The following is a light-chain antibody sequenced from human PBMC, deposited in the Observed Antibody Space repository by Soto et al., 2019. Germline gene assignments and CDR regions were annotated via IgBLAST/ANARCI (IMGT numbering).Light chain of an antibody. CDR3: QQRDRWPPVYT. Sequence: EIVLTQSPATLSLSPGDRATLSCRASHSVTTFLAWYQQRPDQSPRLLISDTSNRATGIRARFTGSGSVTNFTLTISGLEPEDFAVYYCQQRDRWPPVYTFGQGTKVEIK. CDR2: DTS. CDR1: HSVTTF. J-gene: IGKJ2*01. V-gene: IGKV3-11*01.